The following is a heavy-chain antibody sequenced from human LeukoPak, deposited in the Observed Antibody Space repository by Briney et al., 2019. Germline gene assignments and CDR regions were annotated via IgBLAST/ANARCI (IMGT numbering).Heavy chain of an antibody. CDR1: GYTFTSYD. CDR3: ARGRRVRGQKCVY. D-gene: IGHD3-10*01. V-gene: IGHV1-8*01. Sequence: ASVKVSCKASGYTFTSYDINWVRQATGQGLEWMGWMNPNSGNTGYAQKFQGRVTMTRNISISTAYMELSSLRSEDTAVYYCARGRRVRGQKCVYWGGGTLVSVFS. CDR2: MNPNSGNT. J-gene: IGHJ4*02.